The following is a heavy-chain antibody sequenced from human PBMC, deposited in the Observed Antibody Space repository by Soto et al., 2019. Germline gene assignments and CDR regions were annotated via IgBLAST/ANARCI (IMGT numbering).Heavy chain of an antibody. CDR2: ISVSSSYI. D-gene: IGHD3-3*01. CDR1: PSAFTTYS. J-gene: IGHJ6*02. Sequence: EVPLVESGGGLVKPGGSLRLSCAASPSAFTTYSINWVRQAPGKGLEWVSSISVSSSYIYYAASVKGRFTISRDNAKNPVYLQVKNLGADDAAVYHCATIQRSGPRWGMHVWGQGTTVTAAS. CDR3: ATIQRSGPRWGMHV. V-gene: IGHV3-21*01.